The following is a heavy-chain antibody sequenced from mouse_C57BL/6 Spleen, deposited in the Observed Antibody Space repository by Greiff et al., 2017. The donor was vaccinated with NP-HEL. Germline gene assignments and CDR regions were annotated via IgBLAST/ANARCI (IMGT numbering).Heavy chain of an antibody. D-gene: IGHD2-4*01. Sequence: ESGPGLVKPSQSLSLTCSVTGYSITSGYYWNWIRQFPGNKLEWMGYISYDGSNNYNPSLKNRISITRDTSKNQFFLKLNSVTTEDTATYYCARGAITWDYWGQGTTLTVSS. CDR2: ISYDGSN. V-gene: IGHV3-6*01. CDR1: GYSITSGYY. J-gene: IGHJ2*01. CDR3: ARGAITWDY.